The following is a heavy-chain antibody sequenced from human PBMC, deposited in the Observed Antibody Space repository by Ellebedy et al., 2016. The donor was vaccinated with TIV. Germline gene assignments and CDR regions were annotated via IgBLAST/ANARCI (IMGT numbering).Heavy chain of an antibody. D-gene: IGHD5-18*01. V-gene: IGHV4-59*01. CDR1: GGSISSYY. Sequence: SETLSLXXTVSGGSISSYYWSWIRQPAGKGLEWIGYIYYSGSTNYNPSLKSRVTISVDTSKNQFSLKLSSVTAADTAVYYCARCHVDTAMGSPPPYYYYYYMDVWGKGTTVTVSS. CDR2: IYYSGST. J-gene: IGHJ6*03. CDR3: ARCHVDTAMGSPPPYYYYYYMDV.